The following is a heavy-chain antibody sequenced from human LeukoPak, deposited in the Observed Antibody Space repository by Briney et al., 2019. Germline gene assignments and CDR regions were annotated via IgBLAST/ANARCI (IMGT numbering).Heavy chain of an antibody. CDR3: AKVYGLSRGVIPQKYFDS. J-gene: IGHJ4*02. D-gene: IGHD3-10*01. V-gene: IGHV3-23*01. CDR2: ISGRGDSV. CDR1: TYSFGSYV. Sequence: PGGSLRLSCVASTYSFGSYVFAWVRQAPGKGLEWVSTISGRGDSVYYADFVKGRFTVSRDNSKNTVYLQMNSLRAEDTAVHYCAKVYGLSRGVIPQKYFDSWGQGTLVTVSS.